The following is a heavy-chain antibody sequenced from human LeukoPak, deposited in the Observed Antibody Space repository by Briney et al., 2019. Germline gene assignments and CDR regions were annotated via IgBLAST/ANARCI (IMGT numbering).Heavy chain of an antibody. CDR2: IYYSGST. CDR3: AREVQAGIAAAGTNWFDP. D-gene: IGHD6-13*01. V-gene: IGHV4-59*01. J-gene: IGHJ5*02. CDR1: GGSISSYY. Sequence: SETLSLTCTVSGGSISSYYWSWIRQSPGKGLEWIGYIYYSGSTNYNPSLKSRVTISVDTSKNQFSLKLSSVTAADTAVYYCAREVQAGIAAAGTNWFDPWGQGTLVTVSS.